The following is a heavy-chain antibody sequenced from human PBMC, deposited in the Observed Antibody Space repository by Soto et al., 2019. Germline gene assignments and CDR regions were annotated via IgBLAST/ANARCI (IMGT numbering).Heavy chain of an antibody. V-gene: IGHV1-18*01. CDR3: AIGAVAGNYYYYYMDV. CDR2: ISAYNGNT. Sequence: QVQLVQSGAEVKKPGASVKVSCKASGYTFTSYGISWVRQAPGQGLEWMGWISAYNGNTNYAQKLQGRVTMTTDTSTSTDYMELRSLRSDDTAVYYCAIGAVAGNYYYYYMDVWGKGTTVTVSS. CDR1: GYTFTSYG. J-gene: IGHJ6*03. D-gene: IGHD6-19*01.